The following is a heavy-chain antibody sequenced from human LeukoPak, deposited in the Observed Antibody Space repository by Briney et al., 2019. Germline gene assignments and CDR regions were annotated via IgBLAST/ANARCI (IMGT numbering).Heavy chain of an antibody. J-gene: IGHJ4*02. CDR3: VRGGGFNSGFEY. V-gene: IGHV1-18*04. D-gene: IGHD3-10*01. Sequence: ASVKVSCKASGYTFVSYGITWVRQAPGQGLEWMGWISVYNGDTKYAQNLQGRVTLTTDTSTSTAYMELRSLRSGDTAVYYCVRGGGFNSGFEYWGQGTLVIVSS. CDR1: GYTFVSYG. CDR2: ISVYNGDT.